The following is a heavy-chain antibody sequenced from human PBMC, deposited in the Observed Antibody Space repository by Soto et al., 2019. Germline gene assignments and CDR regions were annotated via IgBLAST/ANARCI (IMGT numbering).Heavy chain of an antibody. Sequence: QLQLQESGPGLVKPSETLSLTCTVSGGSISSSSYYWGWIRQPPGKGLEWIGSIYYSGSTYYNPSLKSRVTISVDTSKNQFSLKLSSVTAADTAVYYCARRRLRNLTFDYWGQGTLVTVSS. CDR3: ARRRLRNLTFDY. CDR2: IYYSGST. CDR1: GGSISSSSYY. D-gene: IGHD4-17*01. J-gene: IGHJ4*02. V-gene: IGHV4-39*01.